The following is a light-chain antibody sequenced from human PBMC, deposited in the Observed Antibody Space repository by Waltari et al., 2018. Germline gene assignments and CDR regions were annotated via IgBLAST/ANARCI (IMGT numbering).Light chain of an antibody. CDR1: SSDVGTYNL. CDR3: CSYATSGDLL. J-gene: IGLJ2*01. Sequence: QSALTQPASVSGSPGQSITISCTGTSSDVGTYNLVSWYQQHPGKAPKLIIYEVTKRPSVVSNRFSGSKSGNTASLTISGLQAEDEADYYCCSYATSGDLLFGGGTKLTVL. V-gene: IGLV2-23*02. CDR2: EVT.